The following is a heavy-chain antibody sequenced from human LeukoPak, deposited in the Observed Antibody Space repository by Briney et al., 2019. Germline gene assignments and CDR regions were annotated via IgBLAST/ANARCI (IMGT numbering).Heavy chain of an antibody. CDR1: GFTFSSYS. D-gene: IGHD2-15*01. CDR3: SRTGYFDI. Sequence: GGSLRLSCAASGFTFSSYSMNWVRQAPGKGLEWVSSISSSGNYLSYVDSVKGRFTISRDNAKNSLSLQMNSLRAEDTAVFYCSRTGYFDIWGQGTMVTVSS. J-gene: IGHJ3*02. V-gene: IGHV3-21*01. CDR2: ISSSGNYL.